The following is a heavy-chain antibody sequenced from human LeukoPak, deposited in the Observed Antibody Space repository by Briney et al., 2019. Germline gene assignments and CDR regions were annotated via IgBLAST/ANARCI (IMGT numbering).Heavy chain of an antibody. D-gene: IGHD3-22*01. J-gene: IGHJ4*02. CDR1: GGSISTYY. CDR3: ARHADSSGYYFFDY. CDR2: IYKSGNT. Sequence: SETLSLTCTVSGGSISTYYWSWIRQPPGKGLEWIGYIYKSGNTNCNPSLKSRVTISVDTSKNQFSLKLSSVTAADTAVYYCARHADSSGYYFFDYWGQGTLVTVSS. V-gene: IGHV4-59*08.